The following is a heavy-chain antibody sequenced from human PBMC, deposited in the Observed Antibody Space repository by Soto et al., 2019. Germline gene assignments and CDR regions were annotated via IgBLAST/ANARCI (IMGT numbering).Heavy chain of an antibody. V-gene: IGHV4-39*01. J-gene: IGHJ4*02. CDR2: IYYSGST. CDR3: QGVLLWFGDFDY. Sequence: QLQLQESGPGLVKPSETLSLTCTVSGDSISRSTYYWGWIRQPPGKGLEWIGTIYYSGSTHYTPSLKSRVTISVDTSKNQFSLKLSSVTAADTAVYYCQGVLLWFGDFDYWGQGSVVTVSS. CDR1: GDSISRSTYY. D-gene: IGHD3-10*01.